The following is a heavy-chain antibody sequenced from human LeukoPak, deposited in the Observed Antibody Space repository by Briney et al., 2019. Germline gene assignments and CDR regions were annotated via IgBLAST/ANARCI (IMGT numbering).Heavy chain of an antibody. CDR2: INHSGST. CDR1: GGSFSGYY. CDR3: ARRSGSYFSGYYYYGMDV. D-gene: IGHD1-26*01. V-gene: IGHV4-34*01. J-gene: IGHJ6*02. Sequence: SETQSLTCAVYGGSFSGYYWSWIRQPPGKGLEWIGEINHSGSTNYNPSLKSRVTISVDTSKNQFSLKLSSVTAADTAVYYCARRSGSYFSGYYYYGMDVWGQGTTVTVSS.